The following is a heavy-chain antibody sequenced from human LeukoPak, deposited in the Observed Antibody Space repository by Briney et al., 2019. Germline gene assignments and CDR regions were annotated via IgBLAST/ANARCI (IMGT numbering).Heavy chain of an antibody. CDR2: IYYSGST. CDR1: GGSISSRSHY. Sequence: SETLSLTCTVSGGSISSRSHYWGWIRQPPGKGLEWVGSIYYSGSTYYNPSLRSRVTISLDTSKNQFSLNLSSVTAADTAVYCCARTSPTYAADNWGQGTLVTVSS. CDR3: ARTSPTYAADN. V-gene: IGHV4-39*01. D-gene: IGHD2-2*01. J-gene: IGHJ4*02.